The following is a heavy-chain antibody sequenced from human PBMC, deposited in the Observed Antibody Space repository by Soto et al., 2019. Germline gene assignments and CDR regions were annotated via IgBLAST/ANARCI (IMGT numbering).Heavy chain of an antibody. J-gene: IGHJ2*01. CDR3: ARESHDILTGPPWVWYFDL. Sequence: QVQLQQWGAGPLRPLETLSLTCGVSGGSFSGYYWAWIRQSPGKGLGWIGEINDRESINYNPSLKSRVSISVDTSKNHYSLNLRSVTAADTAVYYCARESHDILTGPPWVWYFDLWGRGTLVTVSS. V-gene: IGHV4-34*01. CDR2: INDRESI. D-gene: IGHD3-9*01. CDR1: GGSFSGYY.